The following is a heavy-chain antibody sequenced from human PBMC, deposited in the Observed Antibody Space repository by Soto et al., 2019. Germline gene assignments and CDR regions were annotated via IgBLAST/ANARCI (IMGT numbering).Heavy chain of an antibody. V-gene: IGHV3-30-3*01. CDR2: ISFDGSNK. CDR3: ARDYYRFNSGYGFSMDV. Sequence: PGGSLRLSCAASGFTFSSYAMHWVRQAPGKGLEWVAVISFDGSNKYYADSVKDRFTVSRDNSKNTLYVQMNSLRAEDTAVYYCARDYYRFNSGYGFSMDVWGQGTTVTVSS. J-gene: IGHJ6*02. CDR1: GFTFSSYA. D-gene: IGHD5-12*01.